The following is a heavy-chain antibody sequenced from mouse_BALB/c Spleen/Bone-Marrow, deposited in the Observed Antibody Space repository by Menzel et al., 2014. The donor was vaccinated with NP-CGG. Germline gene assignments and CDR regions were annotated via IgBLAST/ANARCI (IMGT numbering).Heavy chain of an antibody. CDR1: GFTFTDNY. J-gene: IGHJ3*01. Sequence: EVQLQQSGGGLVQPGGSLRLSCATSGFTFTDNYMSWVRQPPEKALEWLGFIRNKANGYTTEYSASVKGRFTISRDNSQSILYLQMNTLRAEDSATYYCARDSDWFAYWGQGTLVTVSA. CDR3: ARDSDWFAY. V-gene: IGHV7-3*02. CDR2: IRNKANGYTT.